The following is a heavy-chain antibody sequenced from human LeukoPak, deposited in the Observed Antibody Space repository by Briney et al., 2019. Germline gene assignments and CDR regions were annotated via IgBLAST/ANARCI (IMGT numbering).Heavy chain of an antibody. CDR1: GGSISSGGHS. CDR2: IYHSGST. D-gene: IGHD2-15*01. CDR3: ARARYCSGGSCFHYFDY. V-gene: IGHV4-30-2*01. Sequence: SQTLSLTCAVPGGSISSGGHSWRWIRQPPGKGLEWIGYIYHSGSTYYNPSLKSRVTISVDRSKNQFSLKLSSVTAADTAVYYCARARYCSGGSCFHYFDYWGQGTLVTVSS. J-gene: IGHJ4*02.